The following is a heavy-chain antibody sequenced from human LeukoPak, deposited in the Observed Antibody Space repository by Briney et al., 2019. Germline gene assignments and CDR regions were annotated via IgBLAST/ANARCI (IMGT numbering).Heavy chain of an antibody. CDR2: IRYDGNNK. Sequence: GGSLRLSCAASGFTFSNYGMHWVRQAPGKGLEWVAFIRYDGNNKYYADSVKGRFTISRDNAKNSLYLQMNSLRAEDTALYYCARGRYCSSTSCYDRDAFDIWGQGTMVTVSS. D-gene: IGHD2-2*01. CDR1: GFTFSNYG. CDR3: ARGRYCSSTSCYDRDAFDI. J-gene: IGHJ3*02. V-gene: IGHV3-30*02.